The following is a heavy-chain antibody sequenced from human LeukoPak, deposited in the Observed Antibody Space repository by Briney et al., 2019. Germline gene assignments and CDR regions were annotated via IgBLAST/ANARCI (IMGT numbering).Heavy chain of an antibody. J-gene: IGHJ4*02. CDR3: ARQYYDNTGYYYFDY. V-gene: IGHV4-39*01. D-gene: IGHD3-22*01. CDR2: MYYSGST. CDR1: GGPITGSSYY. Sequence: PSETLSLTCTVSGGPITGSSYYWGWIRQPPGKGLEWIGSMYYSGSTYYNPSLKSRLTISVDTSKNQFSLKLTSVTAADTAVYYCARQYYDNTGYYYFDYWGQGTLVAVSS.